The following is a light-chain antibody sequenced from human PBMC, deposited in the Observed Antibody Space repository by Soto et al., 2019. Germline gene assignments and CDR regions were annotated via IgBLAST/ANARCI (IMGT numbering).Light chain of an antibody. J-gene: IGKJ5*01. Sequence: IRLTQSTCTLSASVACTVTITCQASHSSSRWLAWYQQKTGRAPKILISDAAILENGVLSRFIGTGSCTEFSLTISNLQPDDFATYFCQQYNSFSLITFGQGTRLEIK. CDR2: DAA. V-gene: IGKV1-5*01. CDR1: HSSSRW. CDR3: QQYNSFSLIT.